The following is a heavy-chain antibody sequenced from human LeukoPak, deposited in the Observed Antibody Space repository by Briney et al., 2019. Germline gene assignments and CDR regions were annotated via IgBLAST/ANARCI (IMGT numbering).Heavy chain of an antibody. CDR2: INHSGST. CDR1: GEPFNGYY. V-gene: IGHV4-34*01. J-gene: IGHJ4*02. Sequence: SETLSLTCAVYGEPFNGYYWNWIRQSPGKGLEWIGEINHSGSTNYNPSLKSRVTISVDTSKNQFSLKLSSVTAADTAVYYCARGYCSSTSCPMDYWGQGTLVTVSS. D-gene: IGHD2-2*01. CDR3: ARGYCSSTSCPMDY.